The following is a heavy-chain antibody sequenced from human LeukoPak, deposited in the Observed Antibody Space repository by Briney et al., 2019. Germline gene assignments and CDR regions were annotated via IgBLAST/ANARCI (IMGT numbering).Heavy chain of an antibody. J-gene: IGHJ4*02. CDR2: INPNSGGT. CDR3: ARDLGSSGWYQRGLDY. V-gene: IGHV1-2*02. Sequence: GASVKVSCKASGYTFTGYYMHWVREAPGQGLEWMGWINPNSGGTNYAQKFQGRVTMTRDTSISTAYMELSSLRSEDTAVYYCARDLGSSGWYQRGLDYWGQGTLVTVSS. CDR1: GYTFTGYY. D-gene: IGHD6-19*01.